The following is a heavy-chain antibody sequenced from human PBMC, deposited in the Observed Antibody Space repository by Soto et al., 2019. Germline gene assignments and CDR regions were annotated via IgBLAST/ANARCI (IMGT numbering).Heavy chain of an antibody. CDR3: AGRGYSPSGSQDTAMVSILTYYYYGMDA. J-gene: IGHJ6*02. D-gene: IGHD5-18*01. V-gene: IGHV1-69*01. Sequence: GASVKVSCKASGGTFSGYAISWVREARGQGLEWMGGIIPIFGTANYAQKFQGRVTITADESTSTAYMELSSLRSEDTAVYYCAGRGYSPSGSQDTAMVSILTYYYYGMDAWGQGTTVTVSS. CDR1: GGTFSGYA. CDR2: IIPIFGTA.